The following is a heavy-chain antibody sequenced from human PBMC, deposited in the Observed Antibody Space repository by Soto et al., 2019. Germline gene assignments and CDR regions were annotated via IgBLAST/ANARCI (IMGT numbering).Heavy chain of an antibody. CDR3: AKLPHNSYYNVMDV. V-gene: IGHV3-23*01. Sequence: EVQLLESGGDLVQPGGSLRLVCAASGFTFSNSGMRWVRQAPGQGLEWVSSIGPSGNTYYSDAVKGRFTISRDISKNTLFLQMDSLRAEDTATYYCAKLPHNSYYNVMDVWGQGTTVTVSS. J-gene: IGHJ6*02. CDR2: IGPSGNT. CDR1: GFTFSNSG.